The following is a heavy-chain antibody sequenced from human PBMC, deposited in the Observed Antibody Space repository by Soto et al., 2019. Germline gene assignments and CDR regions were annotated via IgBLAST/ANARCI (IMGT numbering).Heavy chain of an antibody. CDR1: GGSISSYY. CDR3: ARDLGTYDFWSGYFNGMDV. CDR2: IYTSGST. J-gene: IGHJ6*02. V-gene: IGHV4-4*07. D-gene: IGHD3-3*01. Sequence: KPSETLSLTCTVSGGSISSYYWSWIRQPAGKGLEWIGRIYTSGSTNYNPSLKSRVTMSVDTSKNQFSLKLSSVTAADTAVYYCARDLGTYDFWSGYFNGMDVWGQGTTVTVSS.